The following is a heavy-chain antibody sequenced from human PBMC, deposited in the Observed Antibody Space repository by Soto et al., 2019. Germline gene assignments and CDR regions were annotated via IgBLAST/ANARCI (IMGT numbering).Heavy chain of an antibody. CDR2: ISYDGSNK. CDR3: ARDIPLGGTTLGSYYYYYYGMDV. Sequence: PGGSLRLSCAASGFTFSSYAMHWVRQAPGKGLEWVAVISYDGSNKYYADSVKGRFTISRDNSKNTLYLQMNSLRAEDTAVYYCARDIPLGGTTLGSYYYYYYGMDVWGQGTTVTVSS. J-gene: IGHJ6*02. V-gene: IGHV3-30-3*01. CDR1: GFTFSSYA. D-gene: IGHD1-7*01.